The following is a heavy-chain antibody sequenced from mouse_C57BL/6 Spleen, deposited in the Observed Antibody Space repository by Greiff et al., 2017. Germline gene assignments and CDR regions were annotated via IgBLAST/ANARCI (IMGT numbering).Heavy chain of an antibody. V-gene: IGHV1-15*01. D-gene: IGHD2-3*01. CDR1: GYTFTDYE. CDR3: TREDGRAWFAY. J-gene: IGHJ3*01. CDR2: IDPETGGT. Sequence: VKLMESGAELVRPGASVTLSCKASGYTFTDYEMHWVKQTPVHGLEWIGAIDPETGGTAYNQKFKGKAILTADKSSSTASMELRSLTSEDSAVYYCTREDGRAWFAYWGQGTLVTVSA.